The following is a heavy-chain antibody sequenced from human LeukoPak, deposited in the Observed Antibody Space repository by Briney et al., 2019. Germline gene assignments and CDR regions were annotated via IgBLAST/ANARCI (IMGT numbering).Heavy chain of an antibody. J-gene: IGHJ6*03. CDR2: ISGSGGST. Sequence: GGSLRLSCAASGFTFSSYAMSWVRQAPGKGLEWVSAISGSGGSTYYADSVKGRFTISRDNSKNTLYPQMNSLRAEDTAVYYCATADGPYSGSWYGYYYMDVWGKGTTVTVSS. V-gene: IGHV3-23*01. D-gene: IGHD6-13*01. CDR1: GFTFSSYA. CDR3: ATADGPYSGSWYGYYYMDV.